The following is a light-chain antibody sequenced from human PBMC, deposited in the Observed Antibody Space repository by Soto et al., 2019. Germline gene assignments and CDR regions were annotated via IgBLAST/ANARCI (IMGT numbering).Light chain of an antibody. CDR2: GAS. J-gene: IGKJ2*01. Sequence: EIVMTQSPVTLSVSPGDRATVSCRASQTINSNLAWYQQKPGQAPRLLIHGASTRATGVPARFSGSGSGTEFTLTISSLQSEDFAVYYCQQYHNWPPQYTFGQGTKLQI. CDR1: QTINSN. CDR3: QQYHNWPPQYT. V-gene: IGKV3-15*01.